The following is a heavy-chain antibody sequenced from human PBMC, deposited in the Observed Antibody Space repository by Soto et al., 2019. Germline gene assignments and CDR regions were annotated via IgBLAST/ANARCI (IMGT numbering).Heavy chain of an antibody. V-gene: IGHV1-18*01. CDR3: AREGSNYNYYYYYMDV. J-gene: IGHJ6*03. D-gene: IGHD4-4*01. Sequence: ASVKVSCTASGYTFTIYGISWVRQAPGQGLEWMGWISAYNGNTNYAQKLQGRVTMTTDTSTSTAYMELRSLRSDDTAVYYCAREGSNYNYYYYYMDVWGEGTTVTVSS. CDR2: ISAYNGNT. CDR1: GYTFTIYG.